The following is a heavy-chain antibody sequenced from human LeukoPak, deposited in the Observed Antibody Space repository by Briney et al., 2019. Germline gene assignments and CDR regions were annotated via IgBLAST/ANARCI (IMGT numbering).Heavy chain of an antibody. CDR2: IWYDGSNK. Sequence: GRSLRLSCAASGFTFSSYGMHWVRQAPGKGLEWVAVIWYDGSNKYYADSVKGRFTISRDDSKNTLYLQMNSLRAEDTAVYYCARAPYDFWSGYNYYYMDVWGKGTTVTVSS. J-gene: IGHJ6*03. CDR1: GFTFSSYG. CDR3: ARAPYDFWSGYNYYYMDV. V-gene: IGHV3-33*01. D-gene: IGHD3-3*01.